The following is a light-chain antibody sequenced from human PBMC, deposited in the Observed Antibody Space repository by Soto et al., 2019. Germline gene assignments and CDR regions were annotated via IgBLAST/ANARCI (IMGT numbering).Light chain of an antibody. J-gene: IGLJ3*02. CDR1: SSDVGGYNY. Sequence: QSALTQPASVSGSPGQSITISCTGTSSDVGGYNYVSWYQHHPGKAPKLLIYEINKRPSGVSNRFSGSKSGITASLTISGLQAEDEADYYCSSCATGSILGFGGGTKLTVL. CDR3: SSCATGSILG. V-gene: IGLV2-14*01. CDR2: EIN.